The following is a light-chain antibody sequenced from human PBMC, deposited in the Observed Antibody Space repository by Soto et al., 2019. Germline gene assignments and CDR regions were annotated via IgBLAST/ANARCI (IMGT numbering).Light chain of an antibody. V-gene: IGKV1-5*01. CDR1: QSINNW. CDR3: QQYHTYRT. Sequence: DIQMTQSPSTLSASVGDRVTITCRASQSINNWVAWYQQKPGKAPKFLIYDASSLKSGVPSRFSGSGSGTEFTLTICILQPDDFATYYCQQYHTYRTFGQGTKV. J-gene: IGKJ1*01. CDR2: DAS.